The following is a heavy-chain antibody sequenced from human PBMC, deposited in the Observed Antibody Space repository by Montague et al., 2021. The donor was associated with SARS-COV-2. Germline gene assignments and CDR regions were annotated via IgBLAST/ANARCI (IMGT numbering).Heavy chain of an antibody. Sequence: SETLSLTCTVSGGSISSYWSWIRQPPGKGLEWIGYMSYSGTTNYNPSLRSRLTMSIDTSKDQLSLTLSSLTAADAAVYYCARGRDQLGWFDPWGQGTLVTVSS. J-gene: IGHJ5*02. D-gene: IGHD7-27*01. V-gene: IGHV4-59*01. CDR2: MSYSGTT. CDR1: GGSISSY. CDR3: ARGRDQLGWFDP.